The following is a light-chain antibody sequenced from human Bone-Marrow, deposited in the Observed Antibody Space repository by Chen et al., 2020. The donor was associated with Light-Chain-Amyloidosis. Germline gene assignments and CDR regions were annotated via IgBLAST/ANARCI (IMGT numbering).Light chain of an antibody. CDR1: QCINRY. V-gene: IGKV1-9*01. CDR2: GAS. J-gene: IGKJ3*01. CDR3: QQLNTYPFS. Sequence: DIQLTQSPSYLSASVGDIITVTCRASQCINRYLAWYQQKAGKAPILLIYGASTLQSGVPSRFSGSGSGTEFTLTLSSLQPEEFATYYCQQLNTYPFSFGPGTKVDIK.